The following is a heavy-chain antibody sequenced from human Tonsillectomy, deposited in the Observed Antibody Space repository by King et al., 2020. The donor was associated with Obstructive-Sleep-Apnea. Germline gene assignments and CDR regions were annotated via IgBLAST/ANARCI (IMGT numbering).Heavy chain of an antibody. D-gene: IGHD3-3*01. CDR1: GFTFSSYG. J-gene: IGHJ6*02. CDR3: AKQLEYYYGMDV. Sequence: VQLVESGGGVVQPGRSLRLSCAASGFTFSSYGMDWVRQAPGKGLEWVAIISHDGSNKYYADSVKGRFTISRDNSENTLYLQMNSLRAEDMAVYYCAKQLEYYYGMDVWGQGTTVTVSS. V-gene: IGHV3-30*18. CDR2: ISHDGSNK.